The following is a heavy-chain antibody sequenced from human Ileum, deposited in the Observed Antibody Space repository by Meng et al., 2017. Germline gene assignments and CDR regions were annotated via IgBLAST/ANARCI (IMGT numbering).Heavy chain of an antibody. D-gene: IGHD3-10*01. CDR1: GYTFTSYD. Sequence: HVQLVQSEAELRKPGASLKVSCRASGYTFTSYDIHWVRQAPGQGLEWMGWMSPNSGNTGYSQNFQGRVTLTRSTPLRTVYMELSSLQSEDTAVYYCARVVSSGTFGDWFDPWGQGTLVTVSS. V-gene: IGHV1-8*01. CDR2: MSPNSGNT. J-gene: IGHJ5*02. CDR3: ARVVSSGTFGDWFDP.